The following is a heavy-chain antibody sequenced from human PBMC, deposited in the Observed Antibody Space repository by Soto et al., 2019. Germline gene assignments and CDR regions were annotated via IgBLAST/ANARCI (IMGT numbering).Heavy chain of an antibody. Sequence: QVQLVESGGGVVQPGRSLRLSCAVSGFIFNNYALNWVRQAPGRGLEWVASITRDGYNNYCADSVKGRFTISRDNSKNRLSLQMTALRVEDSSVYYCTKSSGGSSSVGMDYWGPGTLVTLSS. CDR3: TKSSGGSSSVGMDY. CDR1: GFIFNNYA. V-gene: IGHV3-30*04. D-gene: IGHD6-6*01. CDR2: ITRDGYNN. J-gene: IGHJ4*02.